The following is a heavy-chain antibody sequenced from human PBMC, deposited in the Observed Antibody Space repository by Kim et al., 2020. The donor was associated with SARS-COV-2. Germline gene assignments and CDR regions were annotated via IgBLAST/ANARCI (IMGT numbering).Heavy chain of an antibody. CDR2: IYYSGST. V-gene: IGHV4-39*01. Sequence: SETLSLTCTVSGGSISSSSYYWGWIRQPPGKGLEWIGSIYYSGSTYYNPSLKSRVTISVDTSKNQFSLKLSSVTAADTAVYYCARPHPGYSSSWYWFDPWGQGTLVTVSS. D-gene: IGHD6-13*01. CDR3: ARPHPGYSSSWYWFDP. J-gene: IGHJ5*02. CDR1: GGSISSSSYY.